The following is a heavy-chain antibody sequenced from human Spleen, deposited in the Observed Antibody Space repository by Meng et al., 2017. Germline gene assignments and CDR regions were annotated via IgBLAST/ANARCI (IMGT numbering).Heavy chain of an antibody. CDR2: VYHSRIT. V-gene: IGHV4-30-2*03. Sequence: QLQLQESGSGLGKPSQPLSLTFAVAGASISSGDYAWSWIRQPPGAGLEWIGFVYHSRITYYNPSLKSRVTVSIDTSKSQFSLKLTSVTAADTAVYYCVRSSGWVRTGFDPWGQGTLVTVSS. D-gene: IGHD6-19*01. J-gene: IGHJ5*02. CDR3: VRSSGWVRTGFDP. CDR1: GASISSGDYA.